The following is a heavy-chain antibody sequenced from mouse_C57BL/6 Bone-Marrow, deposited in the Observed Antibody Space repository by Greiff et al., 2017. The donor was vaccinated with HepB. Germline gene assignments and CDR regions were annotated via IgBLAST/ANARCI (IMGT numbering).Heavy chain of an antibody. Sequence: EVKLVESGGDLVKPGGSLKLSCAASGFTFSSYGMPWVRQTPEKRLEWVATLSSGGSYTYYPDSVKGRFTIARDNAKNTLYLQMSSLKSEDTAMYYCARHGGDSSGYNWFAYWGQGTLVTVSA. CDR1: GFTFSSYG. CDR2: LSSGGSYT. D-gene: IGHD3-2*02. J-gene: IGHJ3*01. CDR3: ARHGGDSSGYNWFAY. V-gene: IGHV5-6*01.